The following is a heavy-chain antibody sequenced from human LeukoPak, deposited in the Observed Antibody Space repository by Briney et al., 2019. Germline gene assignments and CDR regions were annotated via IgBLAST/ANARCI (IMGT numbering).Heavy chain of an antibody. Sequence: GGSLRLSCAASGFTFSGYWMTWVRQAPGKGLEWVANIKQDGSEKYYVDSVKGRFTISRDNAKNSLYLQMNSLRAEDTAVYYCARAVRNYYDSSGYTTDYWGQGTLVTVSS. J-gene: IGHJ4*02. D-gene: IGHD3-22*01. CDR1: GFTFSGYW. CDR3: ARAVRNYYDSSGYTTDY. CDR2: IKQDGSEK. V-gene: IGHV3-7*01.